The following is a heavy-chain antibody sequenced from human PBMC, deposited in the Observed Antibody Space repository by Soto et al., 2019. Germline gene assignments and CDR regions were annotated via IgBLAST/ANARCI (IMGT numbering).Heavy chain of an antibody. D-gene: IGHD6-19*01. CDR2: IYWDDDK. J-gene: IGHJ4*02. Sequence: QITLKESGPPLVKPTQTLTLTCTFSGFSLSTSGVGVGWIRQPPGKALEWLALIYWDDDKRYSPSLKSRLTITKDTSKNQVVLTMTNMDPVDTATYYCAHRRRRGSGWYHYFDYWGQGTLVTVSS. V-gene: IGHV2-5*02. CDR1: GFSLSTSGVG. CDR3: AHRRRRGSGWYHYFDY.